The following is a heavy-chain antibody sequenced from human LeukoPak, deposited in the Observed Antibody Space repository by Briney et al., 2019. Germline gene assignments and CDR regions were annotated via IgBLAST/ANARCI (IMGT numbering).Heavy chain of an antibody. CDR2: INHSGST. CDR3: ARDNGDYVAFDI. CDR1: GGSFSGYY. V-gene: IGHV4-34*01. J-gene: IGHJ3*02. D-gene: IGHD4-17*01. Sequence: SETLSLTCAVYGGSFSGYYWSWIRQPPGKGLEWIGEINHSGSTNYNPSLKSRVTISVDTSKNQFSLKLSSVTAADTAVYYCARDNGDYVAFDIWGQGTVVTVSS.